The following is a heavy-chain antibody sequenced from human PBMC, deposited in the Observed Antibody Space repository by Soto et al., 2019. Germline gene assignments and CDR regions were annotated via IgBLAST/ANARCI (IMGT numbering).Heavy chain of an antibody. CDR3: AKDKCSSGWYCAFDI. Sequence: GGSLRLSCAASGFTFSSYGMHWVRQAPGKGLEWVAVISYDGSNEYYADSVKGRFTISRDNSKNTLYLQMNSLRAEDTAVYYCAKDKCSSGWYCAFDIWGQGTMVTVSS. V-gene: IGHV3-30*18. CDR1: GFTFSSYG. CDR2: ISYDGSNE. D-gene: IGHD6-19*01. J-gene: IGHJ3*02.